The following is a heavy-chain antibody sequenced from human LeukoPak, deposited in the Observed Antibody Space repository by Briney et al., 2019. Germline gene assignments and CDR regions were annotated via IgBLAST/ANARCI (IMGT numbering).Heavy chain of an antibody. J-gene: IGHJ4*02. CDR3: ARHSWIQLWFALDY. Sequence: PSETLSLTCTVSGGSISSSSYYWGWIRQPPGKGLEWIGSIYYSGSTYYNPSLKSRVTISVDTSKNQFSLKLSSVTAADTAVYYCARHSWIQLWFALDYWGQGTLVTVSS. D-gene: IGHD5-18*01. CDR2: IYYSGST. CDR1: GGSISSSSYY. V-gene: IGHV4-39*01.